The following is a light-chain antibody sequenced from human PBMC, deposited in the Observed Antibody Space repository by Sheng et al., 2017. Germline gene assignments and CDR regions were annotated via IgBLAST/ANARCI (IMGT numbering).Light chain of an antibody. CDR3: QVWDSSSYFWV. CDR1: NIGRKS. CDR2: DDN. V-gene: IGLV3-21*02. J-gene: IGLJ3*02. Sequence: SYELTQPPSVSVAPGETARITCGGNNIGRKSVHWYQQRPGQAPVLVVYDDNDRPSGIPERLSGFNSGNTATLTISRVEAGDEADYYCQVWDSSSYFWVFGGGTKLTVL.